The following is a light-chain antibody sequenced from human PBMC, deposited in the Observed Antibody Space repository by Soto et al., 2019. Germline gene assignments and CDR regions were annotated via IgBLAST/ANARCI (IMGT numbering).Light chain of an antibody. CDR2: DAS. J-gene: IGKJ4*01. CDR1: QSVSSY. Sequence: EIVLTQSPATLSLSPGERAPLSCRASQSVSSYLAWYQQKPGQAPRLLIYDASNRATGIPARFSGSGSGTDFTLTISSLEPEDFAVYYCQQRSNWRLTFGGGTKVDIK. V-gene: IGKV3-11*01. CDR3: QQRSNWRLT.